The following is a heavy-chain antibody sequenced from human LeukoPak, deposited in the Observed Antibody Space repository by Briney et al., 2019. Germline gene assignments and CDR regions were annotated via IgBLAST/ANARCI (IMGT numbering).Heavy chain of an antibody. D-gene: IGHD3-10*01. CDR1: GFTVSSNY. CDR3: ARDWAYYGSGSYGH. V-gene: IGHV3-66*01. CDR2: IYSGGST. J-gene: IGHJ4*02. Sequence: GGSLGLSCAASGFTVSSNYMSWVRQAPGKGLEWVSVIYSGGSTYYADSVKGRFTISRDNSKNTLYLQMNSLRAEDTAVYYCARDWAYYGSGSYGHWGQGTLVTVSS.